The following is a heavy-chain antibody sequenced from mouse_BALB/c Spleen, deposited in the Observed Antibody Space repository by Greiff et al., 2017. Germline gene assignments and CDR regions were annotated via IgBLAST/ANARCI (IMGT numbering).Heavy chain of an antibody. CDR1: GFTFSSYA. Sequence: EVKLVESGGGLVKPGGSLKLSCAASGFTFSSYAMSWVRQTPEKRLEWVASISSGGSTYYPDSVKGRFTISRDNARNILYLQMSSLRSEDTAMYYCARITTHYYAMDYWGQGTSVTVSS. CDR2: ISSGGST. CDR3: ARITTHYYAMDY. D-gene: IGHD1-1*01. V-gene: IGHV5-6-5*01. J-gene: IGHJ4*01.